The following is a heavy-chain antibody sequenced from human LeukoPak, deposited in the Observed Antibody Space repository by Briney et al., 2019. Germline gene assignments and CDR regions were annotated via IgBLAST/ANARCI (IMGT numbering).Heavy chain of an antibody. V-gene: IGHV3-23*01. CDR1: GFTFSSYG. Sequence: PGGSLRLSCAASGFTFSSYGMSWVRQAPGKGLEWVSAISGSGGSTYYADSVKGRFTISRDNSKNTLYLQMNSLRAEDTAVYYCARVPMVRGVIEDYWGQGTLVTVSS. CDR3: ARVPMVRGVIEDY. J-gene: IGHJ4*02. CDR2: ISGSGGST. D-gene: IGHD3-10*01.